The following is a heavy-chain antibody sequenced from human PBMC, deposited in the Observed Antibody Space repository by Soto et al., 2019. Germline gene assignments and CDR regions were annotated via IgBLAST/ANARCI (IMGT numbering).Heavy chain of an antibody. CDR2: IWYDGSNK. J-gene: IGHJ4*02. Sequence: QVQLMESGGGVVQPGRSLRLSCAASGFTFSSYGMHWVRQAPGKGLEWVAVIWYDGSNKYYADSVKGRFTISRDNSKNTLYLQLNSLSAEDTAVYYCARDPPPIAAAGVPPIDYWGQGTLVTVSS. CDR1: GFTFSSYG. CDR3: ARDPPPIAAAGVPPIDY. D-gene: IGHD6-13*01. V-gene: IGHV3-33*01.